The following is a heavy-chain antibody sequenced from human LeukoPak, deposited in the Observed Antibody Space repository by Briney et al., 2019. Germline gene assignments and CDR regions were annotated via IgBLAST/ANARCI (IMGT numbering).Heavy chain of an antibody. J-gene: IGHJ4*02. V-gene: IGHV7-4-1*02. CDR2: INTNTGNP. CDR1: RYTFNEYA. Sequence: ASVKVSCKASRYTFNEYAMIWVRQAPGQGLEWMGWINTNTGNPTYAQGFTGRFVFSLDTSVSTAYLQISSLKAEDTAVYYCARVRYYYDSSDYSFDYWGQGTLVTVSS. D-gene: IGHD3-22*01. CDR3: ARVRYYYDSSDYSFDY.